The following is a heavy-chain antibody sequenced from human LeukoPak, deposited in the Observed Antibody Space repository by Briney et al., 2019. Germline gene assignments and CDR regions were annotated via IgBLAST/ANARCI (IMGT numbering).Heavy chain of an antibody. CDR1: GFTFSSYG. CDR3: TTDLRWELPPFDY. D-gene: IGHD1-26*01. V-gene: IGHV3-33*01. CDR2: IWYDGSNK. J-gene: IGHJ4*02. Sequence: GGSLRLSCAASGFTFSSYGMHWVRKAPGKGLEWVAVIWYDGSNKYYADSVKGRFTISRDNSKNTLYLQMNSLRTEDTAVYYCTTDLRWELPPFDYWGQGTLVTVSS.